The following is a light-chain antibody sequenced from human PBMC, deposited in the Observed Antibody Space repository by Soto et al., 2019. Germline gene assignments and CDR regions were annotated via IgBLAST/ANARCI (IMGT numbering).Light chain of an antibody. J-gene: IGKJ4*01. CDR1: QSVSGN. CDR3: QQYNNWPLT. V-gene: IGKV3-15*01. Sequence: EIVMTQSPATLSVSPGERVTLSCRASQSVSGNLAWYQQKPGQAPRLLIYGASTRTTGIPARFSGSGSGTEFTLTISSLQSEDFAVYYCQQYNNWPLTFGGGTKVEIK. CDR2: GAS.